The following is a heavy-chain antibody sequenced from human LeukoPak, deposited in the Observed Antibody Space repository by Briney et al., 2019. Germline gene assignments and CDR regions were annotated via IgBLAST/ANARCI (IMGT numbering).Heavy chain of an antibody. CDR1: GHTFTRYY. D-gene: IGHD3-22*01. CDR3: ARVPLHDRNDYYYPH. Sequence: ASVKVSCKASGHTFTRYYIHWVRQAPGQGLEWMGVINPGSGNTNYAQKFQDRVTITRDTSASTAYMELSSLRSEDTAVYYCARVPLHDRNDYYYPHWGQGTVVTVSS. CDR2: INPGSGNT. V-gene: IGHV1-46*01. J-gene: IGHJ1*01.